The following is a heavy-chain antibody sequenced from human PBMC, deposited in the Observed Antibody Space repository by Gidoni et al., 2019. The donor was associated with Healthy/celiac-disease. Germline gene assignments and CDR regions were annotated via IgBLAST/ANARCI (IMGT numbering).Heavy chain of an antibody. CDR3: ARDRGSIFGVAIDAFDI. J-gene: IGHJ3*02. CDR1: GGTFSSYA. D-gene: IGHD3-3*01. Sequence: QVQLVQSGAEVQKTGSSVKVACKASGGTFSSYAISWVRQAPGQGLEWMGRIIPILGIANYAQKFQGRVTITSDKSTSTAYMELSSLRSEDMAVYYCARDRGSIFGVAIDAFDIWGQGTMVTVSS. V-gene: IGHV1-69*04. CDR2: IIPILGIA.